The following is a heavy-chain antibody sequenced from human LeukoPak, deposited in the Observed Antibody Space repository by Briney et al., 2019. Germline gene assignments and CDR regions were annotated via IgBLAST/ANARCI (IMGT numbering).Heavy chain of an antibody. D-gene: IGHD3-22*01. J-gene: IGHJ4*02. CDR1: GGSFSGYY. V-gene: IGHV4-34*01. CDR3: ARGGTYTYYYDSSGYNFDY. CDR2: INHSGST. Sequence: PSETLSLTCAVYGGSFSGYYWSWIRQPPGKGLEWIGEINHSGSTYYNPSLKSRVTISVDRSKNQFSLKLSSVTAADTAVYYCARGGTYTYYYDSSGYNFDYWGQGTLVTVSS.